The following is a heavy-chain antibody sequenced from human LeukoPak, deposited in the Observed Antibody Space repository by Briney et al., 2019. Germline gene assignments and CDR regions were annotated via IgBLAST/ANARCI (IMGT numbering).Heavy chain of an antibody. Sequence: GESLKISCKGSGYSFTSYWIGGVRQMPGKGLEWVGIIYPGNSDTRYSPSFQGQVTISADKSISTAYLQWSSLKGSDTAMYYCARHAPPLNAFDIWGQGTMVTVSS. CDR1: GYSFTSYW. J-gene: IGHJ3*02. CDR3: ARHAPPLNAFDI. CDR2: IYPGNSDT. V-gene: IGHV5-51*01.